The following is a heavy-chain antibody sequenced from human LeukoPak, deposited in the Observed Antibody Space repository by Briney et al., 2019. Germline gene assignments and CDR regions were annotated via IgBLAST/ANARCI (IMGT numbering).Heavy chain of an antibody. CDR3: ARDFVVRGVIGHYYYYYYMDV. Sequence: GGSLRLSCAASGFTFSSYEMNWVRQAPGKGLEWVSYISSSGSTIYYADSVKGRFTISRDNAKNSLYLQMNSLRAEDTAVYYCARDFVVRGVIGHYYYYYYMDVWGKGTTVTISS. D-gene: IGHD3-10*01. CDR2: ISSSGSTI. V-gene: IGHV3-48*03. CDR1: GFTFSSYE. J-gene: IGHJ6*03.